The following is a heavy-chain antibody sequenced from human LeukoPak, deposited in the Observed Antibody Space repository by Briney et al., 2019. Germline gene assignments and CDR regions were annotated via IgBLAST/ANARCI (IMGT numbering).Heavy chain of an antibody. CDR2: IKQDGSET. D-gene: IGHD1-14*01. Sequence: GGSLRLSCTASGFTFSNSWMNWVRQAPGKGLEWVANIKQDGSETNYVDSVKGRFTISRDSAKNSLYLQMNSLRAEDTAVYYCARGTGPWGYYYYMDVWGKGTTVTVSS. CDR1: GFTFSNSW. V-gene: IGHV3-7*01. J-gene: IGHJ6*03. CDR3: ARGTGPWGYYYYMDV.